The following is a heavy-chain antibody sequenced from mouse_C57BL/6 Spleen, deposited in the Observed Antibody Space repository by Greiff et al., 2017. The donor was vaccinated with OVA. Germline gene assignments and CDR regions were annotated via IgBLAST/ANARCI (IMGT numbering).Heavy chain of an antibody. V-gene: IGHV1-82*01. CDR2: IYPGDGDT. CDR3: ARGALRRNYYAMDY. CDR1: GYAFSSSW. Sequence: VQLQQSGPELVKPGASVKISCKASGYAFSSSWMNWVKQRPGKGLEWIGRIYPGDGDTNYNGKFKGKATLTADKSSSTAYMQLSSLTSEDSAVYFCARGALRRNYYAMDYWGQGTSVTVSS. D-gene: IGHD2-12*01. J-gene: IGHJ4*01.